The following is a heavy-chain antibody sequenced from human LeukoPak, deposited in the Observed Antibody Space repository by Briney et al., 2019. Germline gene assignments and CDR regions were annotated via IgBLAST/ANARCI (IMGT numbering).Heavy chain of an antibody. CDR3: AREGLNMVRGVIPKEAWGWFDP. CDR2: IYSSGST. V-gene: IGHV4-61*02. D-gene: IGHD3-10*01. Sequence: SETLSLTCTVSGGSISSGSYYWHWIRQPAGKGLEWIGRIYSSGSTNYNPSLKSRVTISVDTSKNQFSLKLNSVTAADTAVYYCAREGLNMVRGVIPKEAWGWFDPWGQGTLVTVSS. CDR1: GGSISSGSYY. J-gene: IGHJ5*02.